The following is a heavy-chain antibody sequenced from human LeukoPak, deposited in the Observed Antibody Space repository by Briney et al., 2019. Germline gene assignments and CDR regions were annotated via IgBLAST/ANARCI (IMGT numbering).Heavy chain of an antibody. Sequence: KPSETLSLTCAVYGGSFSGYYWSWIRQPPGKGLEWIGEINHSGSTNYNPSLKSRVTISVDTSKNQFSLKLGSVTAADTAVYYCARGYFDYGGNIGGLDYWGQGTLVTVSS. CDR2: INHSGST. J-gene: IGHJ4*02. CDR3: ARGYFDYGGNIGGLDY. CDR1: GGSFSGYY. D-gene: IGHD4-17*01. V-gene: IGHV4-34*01.